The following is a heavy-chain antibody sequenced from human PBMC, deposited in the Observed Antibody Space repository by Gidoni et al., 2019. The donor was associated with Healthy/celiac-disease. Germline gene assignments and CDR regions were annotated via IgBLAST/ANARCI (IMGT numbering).Heavy chain of an antibody. CDR2: ISAYNGNT. CDR1: GYTFTSYG. J-gene: IGHJ6*02. V-gene: IGHV1-18*01. Sequence: QVQLVQSGAEVKKPGASVKVSCQACGYTFTSYGISWGRQAPGQGLEWMGWISAYNGNTNYAQKLQGRVTMTTDTSTSTAYMELRSLRSDDTAVYYCARESRDTMVRGVIGYYYYGMDVWGQGTTVTVSS. D-gene: IGHD3-10*01. CDR3: ARESRDTMVRGVIGYYYYGMDV.